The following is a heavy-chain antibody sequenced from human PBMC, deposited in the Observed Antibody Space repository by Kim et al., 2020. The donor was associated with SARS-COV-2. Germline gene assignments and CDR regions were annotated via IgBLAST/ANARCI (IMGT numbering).Heavy chain of an antibody. Sequence: SETLSLTCTVSGGSISSSSYYWGWIRQPPGKGLECIGSIYYSGSTYYNPSLKSRVTISVDTSKNQFSLKLSSVTAADTAVYYCARQRKQWLVQDAFDIWGQGTMVTVSS. CDR1: GGSISSSSYY. CDR3: ARQRKQWLVQDAFDI. V-gene: IGHV4-39*01. CDR2: IYYSGST. D-gene: IGHD6-19*01. J-gene: IGHJ3*02.